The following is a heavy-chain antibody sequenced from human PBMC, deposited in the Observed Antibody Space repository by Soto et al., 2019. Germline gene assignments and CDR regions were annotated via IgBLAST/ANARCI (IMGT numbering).Heavy chain of an antibody. Sequence: PGGSLRLSCAASGFTFSSYSMNWVRQAPGKGLEWVSYISSSSSTIYYADSVKGRFTISRDNAKNSLYLQMNSLRAEDTAVYYCAREFYGDYGLYAFDIWGQGTMVTV. J-gene: IGHJ3*02. CDR3: AREFYGDYGLYAFDI. V-gene: IGHV3-48*04. CDR2: ISSSSSTI. D-gene: IGHD4-17*01. CDR1: GFTFSSYS.